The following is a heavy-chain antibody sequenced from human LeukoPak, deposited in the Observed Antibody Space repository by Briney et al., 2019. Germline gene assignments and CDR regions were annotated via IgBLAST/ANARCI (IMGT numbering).Heavy chain of an antibody. V-gene: IGHV4-4*02. CDR3: ARGSLGKAFDI. CDR2: IYHSGST. D-gene: IGHD7-27*01. J-gene: IGHJ3*02. Sequence: SGTLSLTCAVSGGSISSSNWWSWVRQPPGKGLEWIGEIYHSGSTNYNPSLKSRVTMSVDKSKNQFSLKLSSVTAADTAMYYCARGSLGKAFDIWGQGTMVTVSS. CDR1: GGSISSSNW.